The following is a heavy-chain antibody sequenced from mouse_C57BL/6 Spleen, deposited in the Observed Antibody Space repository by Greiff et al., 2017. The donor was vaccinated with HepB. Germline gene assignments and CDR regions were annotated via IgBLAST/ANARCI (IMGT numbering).Heavy chain of an antibody. CDR2: IDPSDSET. D-gene: IGHD2-3*01. CDR1: GYTFTSYW. V-gene: IGHV1-52*01. Sequence: QVQLQQPGAELVRPGSSVKLSCKASGYTFTSYWMHWVKQRPIQGLEWIGNIDPSDSETHYNQKFKDKATLTVDKSSSTAYMQRSSLTSEDSAVYYCARGWDDDGYPYYAMDYWGQGTSVTVSS. CDR3: ARGWDDDGYPYYAMDY. J-gene: IGHJ4*01.